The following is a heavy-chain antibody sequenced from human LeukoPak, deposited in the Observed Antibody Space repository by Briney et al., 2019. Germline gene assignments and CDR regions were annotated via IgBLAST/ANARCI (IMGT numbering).Heavy chain of an antibody. CDR2: IYTSGST. Sequence: NPSETLSLTCTVSGGSISSYYWSWIRQPAGKGLEWIGRIYTSGSTNYNPSLKSRVTMSVDTSKNQFSLKLSSVTAADTAVYYCAGGLEYYDFWTGWGGDVWGKGTTVTVSS. J-gene: IGHJ6*04. CDR3: AGGLEYYDFWTGWGGDV. D-gene: IGHD3-3*01. V-gene: IGHV4-4*07. CDR1: GGSISSYY.